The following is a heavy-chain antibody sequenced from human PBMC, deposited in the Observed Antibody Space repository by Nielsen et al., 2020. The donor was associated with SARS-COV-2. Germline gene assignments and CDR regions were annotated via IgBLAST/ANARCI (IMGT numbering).Heavy chain of an antibody. Sequence: GGSLRLSCAASGFTFSSYGMHWVRQAPGKGLEWVAVIWYDGSNKYYADSVKGRFTISRDNSKNTLYLQMNSLRAEDTAVYYCARDGSSWYGTYYYYMDVWGKGTTVTAP. CDR3: ARDGSSWYGTYYYYMDV. CDR2: IWYDGSNK. D-gene: IGHD6-13*01. J-gene: IGHJ6*03. V-gene: IGHV3-33*01. CDR1: GFTFSSYG.